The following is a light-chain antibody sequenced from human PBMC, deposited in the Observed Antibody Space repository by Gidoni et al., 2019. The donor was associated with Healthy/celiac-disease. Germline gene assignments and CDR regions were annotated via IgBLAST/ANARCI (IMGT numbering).Light chain of an antibody. CDR3: QQYGSSPPIT. Sequence: EIVLTQSPGTLSLSPGERATLSCRASQSVSSSYLAWYQQKPGQAPRLLIYGASSRATCIPDRFSGCGSGTDFTLPISRLEPEDFAVYYCQQYGSSPPITFGQGTRLEIK. CDR1: QSVSSSY. CDR2: GAS. V-gene: IGKV3-20*01. J-gene: IGKJ5*01.